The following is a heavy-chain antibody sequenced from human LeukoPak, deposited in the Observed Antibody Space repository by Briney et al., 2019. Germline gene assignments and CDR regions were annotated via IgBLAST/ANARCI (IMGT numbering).Heavy chain of an antibody. CDR1: GFTFSSYA. V-gene: IGHV3-30*04. CDR3: ARGGNSSGWYPDY. Sequence: GGSLRLSCAASGFTFSSYAMHWVRQAPGKGLEWVAVISYDGSNKYYADSVKGRFTISRDNSKNTLYLQMNSLRAEDTAVYYCARGGNSSGWYPDYWGQGTLVTVSS. J-gene: IGHJ4*02. CDR2: ISYDGSNK. D-gene: IGHD6-19*01.